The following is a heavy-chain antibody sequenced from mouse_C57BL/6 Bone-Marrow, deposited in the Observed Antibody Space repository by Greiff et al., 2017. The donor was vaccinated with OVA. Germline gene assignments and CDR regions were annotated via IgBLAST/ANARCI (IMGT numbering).Heavy chain of an antibody. CDR3: ASGDRGWFAY. J-gene: IGHJ3*01. V-gene: IGHV1-61*01. CDR1: GYTFTSYW. Sequence: QVQLQQPGAELVRPGSSVKLSCKASGYTFTSYWMDWVKQRPGQGLEWIGNIYPSDSETHYNQKFEDKATLTVDKSSSTAYMQLSSLTSEDSAVYYCASGDRGWFAYWGQGTLVTVSA. CDR2: IYPSDSET. D-gene: IGHD3-3*01.